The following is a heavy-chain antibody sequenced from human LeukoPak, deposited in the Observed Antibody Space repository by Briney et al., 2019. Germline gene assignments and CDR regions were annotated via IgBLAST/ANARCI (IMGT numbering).Heavy chain of an antibody. CDR2: IYYSGST. V-gene: IGHV4-59*08. D-gene: IGHD7-27*01. J-gene: IGHJ4*02. CDR1: GGSISSYY. Sequence: SETLSLTCTVSGGSISSYYWSWIRQPPGKGLEWIGYIYYSGSTNYNPSLKSRVTISVDTSKNQFSLKLSSVTAADTAVYYCARREATNGGRIDYWGQGTLVTVPS. CDR3: ARREATNGGRIDY.